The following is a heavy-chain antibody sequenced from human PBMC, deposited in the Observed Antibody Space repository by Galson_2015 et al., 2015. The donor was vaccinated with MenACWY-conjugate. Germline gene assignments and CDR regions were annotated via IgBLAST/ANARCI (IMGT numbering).Heavy chain of an antibody. D-gene: IGHD6-6*01. CDR2: INTDGSTR. CDR1: GFTFGTYW. J-gene: IGHJ5*02. CDR3: ARGGSIAATNWFDP. V-gene: IGHV3-74*01. Sequence: SLRLSCAASGFTFGTYWMHWVRQAPGKGLVWVSRINTDGSTRSYADSVKGRFTISRDNAKKMLYLQMNSLRAEDTAVYYCARGGSIAATNWFDPWGQGTLVTVSS.